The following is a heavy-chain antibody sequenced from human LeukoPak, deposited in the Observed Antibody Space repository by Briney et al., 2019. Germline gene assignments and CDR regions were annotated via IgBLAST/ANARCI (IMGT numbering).Heavy chain of an antibody. Sequence: SETLSLTCTVSGGSISSSSYYWGWIRQPPGKGLEWIGSIYYSGSIYYNPSLKSRVTISVDTSKNQFSLKLSSVTAADTAVYYCARHMSYYGSGSYYSLDYWGQGTLVTVSS. CDR1: GGSISSSSYY. CDR2: IYYSGSI. V-gene: IGHV4-39*01. D-gene: IGHD3-10*01. CDR3: ARHMSYYGSGSYYSLDY. J-gene: IGHJ4*02.